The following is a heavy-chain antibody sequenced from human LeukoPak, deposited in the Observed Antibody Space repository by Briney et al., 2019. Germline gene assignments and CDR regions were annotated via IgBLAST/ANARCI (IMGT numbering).Heavy chain of an antibody. CDR2: MNPNSGNT. J-gene: IGHJ5*02. Sequence: ASVKVSCKASGYTFTSYDINWVRQATGQGLEWMGWMNPNSGNTGYAQKFQGRVTMTRNTSISTAYMELSSLRSEDTAVYYCARARSGAVARNYNWFDPWGQGTLVIVSS. D-gene: IGHD6-19*01. V-gene: IGHV1-8*01. CDR3: ARARSGAVARNYNWFDP. CDR1: GYTFTSYD.